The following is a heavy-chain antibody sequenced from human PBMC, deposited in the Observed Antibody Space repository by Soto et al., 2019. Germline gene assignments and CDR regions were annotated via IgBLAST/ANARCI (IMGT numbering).Heavy chain of an antibody. CDR3: ARDDFWSGYLDY. J-gene: IGHJ4*02. CDR2: IYYSGST. Sequence: SETLSLTCTVSGGSISSGDYYWSWIRQPPGKGLEWIGYIYYSGSTYYNPSLKSRVTISVDTSKNQFSLKLSSVTAADTAVYYCARDDFWSGYLDYWGQGTLVTVS. V-gene: IGHV4-30-4*01. CDR1: GGSISSGDYY. D-gene: IGHD3-3*01.